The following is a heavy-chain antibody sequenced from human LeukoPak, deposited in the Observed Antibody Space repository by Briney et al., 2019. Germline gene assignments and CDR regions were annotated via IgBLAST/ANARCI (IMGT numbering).Heavy chain of an antibody. CDR1: GYTLTELS. D-gene: IGHD3-10*01. CDR2: FDPEDGET. V-gene: IGHV1-24*01. J-gene: IGHJ6*02. CDR3: ATSDYYGSDYGMDV. Sequence: ASVKVSCKVSGYTLTELSMHWVRQAPGKGLEWMGGFDPEDGETIYAQKFQGRVTMTEDTSTDTAYMELSSLRSEDTAVYYCATSDYYGSDYGMDVWAKGPRSPSP.